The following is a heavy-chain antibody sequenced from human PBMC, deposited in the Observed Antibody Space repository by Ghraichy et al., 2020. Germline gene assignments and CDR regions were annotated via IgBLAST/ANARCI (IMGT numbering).Heavy chain of an antibody. Sequence: GGSLRLSCAASGFTFSNYAMSWVRQAPGKGLEWVSTIDTSGGATYYADSVKGRFTISRDNSENTLYLQMRSLTDEDTAVYYCAKLLLWSDYYTADHWGQGTLVTVSS. CDR3: AKLLLWSDYYTADH. J-gene: IGHJ4*02. CDR1: GFTFSNYA. D-gene: IGHD3-3*01. V-gene: IGHV3-23*05. CDR2: IDTSGGAT.